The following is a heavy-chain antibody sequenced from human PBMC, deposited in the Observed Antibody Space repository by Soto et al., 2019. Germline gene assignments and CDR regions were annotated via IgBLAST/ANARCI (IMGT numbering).Heavy chain of an antibody. CDR1: GFTFRNYD. J-gene: IGHJ6*02. Sequence: EVQLVESGGGLVQPGGSLRLSCEASGFTFRNYDMHWVRQGTGKGLEWVSGISAAGDPDYADSVEGRFTISRENAQNSFFRQMNCLRVGDTAVYYCARTDRDVYGLDVWGQGTTVIVSS. V-gene: IGHV3-13*05. CDR3: ARTDRDVYGLDV. CDR2: ISAAGDP.